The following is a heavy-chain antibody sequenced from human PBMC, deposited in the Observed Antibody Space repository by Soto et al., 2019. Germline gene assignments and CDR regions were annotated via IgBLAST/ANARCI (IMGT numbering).Heavy chain of an antibody. CDR2: ITSTGGST. V-gene: IGHV3-23*01. J-gene: IGHJ4*02. CDR1: GFTFSSNA. CDR3: AKSVGSGWSKSDY. D-gene: IGHD6-19*01. Sequence: EVQLLESGGGLVQPAGSLRRSCAASGFTFSSNAMSWVRQTRGKGLEWVSAITSTGGSTYYADSVKGRFTISRDNSKNTLFLQMNSLRAEDTAIYYCAKSVGSGWSKSDYWGQGTLVTVSS.